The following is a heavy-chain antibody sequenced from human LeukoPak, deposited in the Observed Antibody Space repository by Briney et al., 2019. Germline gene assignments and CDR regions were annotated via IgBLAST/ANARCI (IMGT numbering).Heavy chain of an antibody. Sequence: PSETLSLTCTVSGGSISSYYWSWIRQPPGKGLEWIGYIYYSGSTNYNPSLKSRVTISVDTSKNQFSLKLSSVTAADTAVYYCALYRSSRDYYYYYMDVWGKGTTVTVSS. J-gene: IGHJ6*03. V-gene: IGHV4-59*01. CDR3: ALYRSSRDYYYYYMDV. CDR1: GGSISSYY. CDR2: IYYSGST. D-gene: IGHD6-13*01.